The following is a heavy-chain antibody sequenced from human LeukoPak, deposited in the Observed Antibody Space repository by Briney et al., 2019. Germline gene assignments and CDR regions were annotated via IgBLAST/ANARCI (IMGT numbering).Heavy chain of an antibody. J-gene: IGHJ3*02. Sequence: SVKVSCKASGGTFSSYAISWVRQAPGQGLEWMGGIIPIFGTANYAQKFQGRVTITADESTSTAYMELSSLRSEDTAVYYCARDLTYGYSSGWYIDAFDIWGQGTMVTVSS. D-gene: IGHD6-19*01. CDR3: ARDLTYGYSSGWYIDAFDI. V-gene: IGHV1-69*13. CDR1: GGTFSSYA. CDR2: IIPIFGTA.